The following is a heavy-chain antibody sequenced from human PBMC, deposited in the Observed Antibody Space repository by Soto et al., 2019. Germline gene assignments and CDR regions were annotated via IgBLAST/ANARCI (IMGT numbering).Heavy chain of an antibody. CDR1: GFTFSSYD. J-gene: IGHJ4*02. D-gene: IGHD5-18*01. CDR3: ARGRGTAMVPFDY. Sequence: EVQLVESGGGLVQPGGSLRLSCAASGFTFSSYDMHWVRQATGKCLEWVSAIGTAGDTYYPGSVKGRFTISRENAKNSLYLQMNSLRAADTAVYYCARGRGTAMVPFDYWGQGTLVTVSS. V-gene: IGHV3-13*01. CDR2: IGTAGDT.